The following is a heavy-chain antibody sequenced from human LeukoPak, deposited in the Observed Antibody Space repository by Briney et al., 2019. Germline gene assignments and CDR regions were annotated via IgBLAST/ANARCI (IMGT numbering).Heavy chain of an antibody. CDR3: ARGAFKITFGGVMTHFDY. Sequence: GASVKVSCKASGYTFTGYYMHWVRQAPGQGLEWMGWINPNSGGTSYAQKFQGRVTMTRDTSISTAYMEPSRLRSDDTAVYYWARGAFKITFGGVMTHFDYWGQGTLVNVSS. CDR2: INPNSGGT. D-gene: IGHD3-16*01. J-gene: IGHJ4*02. V-gene: IGHV1-2*02. CDR1: GYTFTGYY.